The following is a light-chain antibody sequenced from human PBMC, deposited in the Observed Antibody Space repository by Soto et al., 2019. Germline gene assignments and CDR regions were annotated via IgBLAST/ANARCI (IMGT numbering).Light chain of an antibody. Sequence: EIVLTQSPATLSLSPGERATLSCRASQSVSSYLAWYQQKPGQAPRLLIYDASNRATGIPARFSGSGSGTDFTLTISSLEPEDFEVYYCQQRSTWLPYTFGQGTKLEIK. CDR2: DAS. CDR3: QQRSTWLPYT. V-gene: IGKV3-11*01. CDR1: QSVSSY. J-gene: IGKJ2*01.